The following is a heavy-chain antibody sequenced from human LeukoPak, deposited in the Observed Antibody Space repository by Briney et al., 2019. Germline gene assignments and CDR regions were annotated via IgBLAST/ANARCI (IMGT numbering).Heavy chain of an antibody. Sequence: GGSLRLSCAASGFTFSSYWMHWVRQAPGKGLVWVSRVNSDGSSTSYADFVKGRFTISRDNAKNSLYLQMNSLRAEDTAVYYCAREEGGFFDWLSHFDYWGQGTLVTVSS. CDR3: AREEGGFFDWLSHFDY. J-gene: IGHJ4*02. CDR2: VNSDGSST. V-gene: IGHV3-74*01. D-gene: IGHD3-9*01. CDR1: GFTFSSYW.